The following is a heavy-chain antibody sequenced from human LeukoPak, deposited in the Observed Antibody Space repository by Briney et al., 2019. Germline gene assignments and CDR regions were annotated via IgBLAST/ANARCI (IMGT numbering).Heavy chain of an antibody. Sequence: PSETLSLTCTVSGGSLSGSDYYWGWIRQPPGKGLEWIGNIYYSGSTYYNPSLKSRVTISVDTSKNQFSLKLSSVTAADTAVYYCGRHKGMPGYSTYWGQGSRVTVSS. V-gene: IGHV4-39*01. D-gene: IGHD4-11*01. CDR1: GGSLSGSDYY. J-gene: IGHJ4*02. CDR2: IYYSGST. CDR3: GRHKGMPGYSTY.